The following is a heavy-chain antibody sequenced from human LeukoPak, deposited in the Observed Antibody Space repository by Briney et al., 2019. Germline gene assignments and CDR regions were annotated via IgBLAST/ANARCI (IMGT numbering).Heavy chain of an antibody. J-gene: IGHJ4*02. CDR3: ARDRRDGYQPYFDY. D-gene: IGHD5-24*01. Sequence: PSETLSLTCTVSGYSISSGYYWGWIRQPPGKGLEWIGSIYHSGSTYYNPSLKSRVTISVDTSKNQFSLKLSSVTAADTAVYYCARDRRDGYQPYFDYWGQGTLVTVSS. CDR2: IYHSGST. CDR1: GYSISSGYY. V-gene: IGHV4-38-2*02.